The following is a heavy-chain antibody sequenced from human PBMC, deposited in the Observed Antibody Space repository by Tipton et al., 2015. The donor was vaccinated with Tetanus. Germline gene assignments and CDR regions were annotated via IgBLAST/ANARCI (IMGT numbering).Heavy chain of an antibody. CDR1: GGSISGSY. D-gene: IGHD5-12*01. V-gene: IGHV4-59*12. CDR3: VRGRGFGAYSYAFEY. CDR2: VYYNGNT. J-gene: IGHJ4*02. Sequence: LRLSCTVSGGSISGSYWNWIRQPPGKGLEWIGYVYYNGNTHYNPALKSRVTISVDTSKNQFSLKLSSVTAADTAVYYCVRGRGFGAYSYAFEYWGQGALVTVSS.